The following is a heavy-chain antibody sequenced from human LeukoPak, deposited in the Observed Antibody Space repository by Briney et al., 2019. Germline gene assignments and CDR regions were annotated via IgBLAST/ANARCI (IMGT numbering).Heavy chain of an antibody. CDR3: ARDITGSYSVDY. Sequence: PGGSLRLSCAASGFIFSSYGMYWVRQSPGKGLEWVAYVSDDGTRQYYADSVKGRLTIPRDNSKNTLNLQMNSLRVEDTAVYYCARDITGSYSVDYWGQGTLVTVSS. J-gene: IGHJ4*02. CDR1: GFIFSSYG. V-gene: IGHV3-30*03. D-gene: IGHD1-26*01. CDR2: VSDDGTRQ.